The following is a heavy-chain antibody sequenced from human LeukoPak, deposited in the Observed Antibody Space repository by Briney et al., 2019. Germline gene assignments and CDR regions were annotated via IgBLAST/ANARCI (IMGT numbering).Heavy chain of an antibody. V-gene: IGHV5-51*01. CDR1: GYSFTSYC. Sequence: PGASLQISCEVSGYSFTSYCIGWVRPMPGKGLEWMGIIYPGDSGPTYSPSFQGQVTISVDKSINTAYLQWSSLQASDTAIYYCGMSGDRVPLQDDVFDVWGQGTMVTVST. CDR2: IYPGDSGP. D-gene: IGHD1-26*01. CDR3: GMSGDRVPLQDDVFDV. J-gene: IGHJ3*01.